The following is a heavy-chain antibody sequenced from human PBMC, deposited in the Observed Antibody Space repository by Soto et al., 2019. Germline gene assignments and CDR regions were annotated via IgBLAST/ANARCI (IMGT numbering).Heavy chain of an antibody. CDR2: ISSSSSYI. CDR1: GFTSSSYS. V-gene: IGHV3-21*01. CDR3: ARDPGYCTNGVCYHFDY. Sequence: PGGSLRLSCAASGFTSSSYSMNWVRQAPGKGLEWVSSISSSSSYIYYADSVKGRFTISRDNAKNSLYLQMNSLRAEDTAVYYCARDPGYCTNGVCYHFDYWGQGTLVTVSS. J-gene: IGHJ4*02. D-gene: IGHD2-8*01.